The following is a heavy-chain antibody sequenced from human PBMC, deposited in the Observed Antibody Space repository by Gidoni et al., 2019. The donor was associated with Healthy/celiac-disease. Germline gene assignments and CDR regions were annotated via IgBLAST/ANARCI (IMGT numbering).Heavy chain of an antibody. J-gene: IGHJ4*02. V-gene: IGHV3-33*01. CDR3: AREDYYDSSPFDY. CDR1: GFTFSSYG. D-gene: IGHD3-22*01. CDR2: IWYDGSNK. Sequence: QVQLVESGGGVVQPGRALRLSCAASGFTFSSYGMHWVRQAPGNGLEWVAVIWYDGSNKYYADSVKDRFTISRDNSKNTLYLQMNSLRAEDTAVYYCAREDYYDSSPFDYWGQGTLVTVSS.